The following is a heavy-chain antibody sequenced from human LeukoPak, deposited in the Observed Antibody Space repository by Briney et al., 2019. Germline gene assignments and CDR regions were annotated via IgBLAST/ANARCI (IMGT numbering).Heavy chain of an antibody. CDR3: AFGEGAFDI. V-gene: IGHV1-2*02. J-gene: IGHJ3*02. CDR1: GYTFTGSY. D-gene: IGHD3-10*01. CDR2: INPNCGGT. Sequence: ASVKVSCKASGYTFTGSYMHWVRQAPGQGLEWMGWINPNCGGTKYAQKFRGRVTMTRDTSISTAYMELSRLRSDDTAVYYCAFGEGAFDIWGQGTMVTVSS.